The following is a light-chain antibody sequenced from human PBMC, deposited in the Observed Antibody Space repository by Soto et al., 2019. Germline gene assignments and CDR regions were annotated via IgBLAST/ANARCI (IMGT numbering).Light chain of an antibody. V-gene: IGKV3-20*01. Sequence: EIVLTQSPGSLSLSPGQRATLSCRASQSVDTTFFAWYQKKPGQAPRLLIYGASKRATGIPDRFSGSGSGKDFTLIIRRLDPEVFAVYYCQQYMSSVTFGQGTKVEIK. J-gene: IGKJ1*01. CDR2: GAS. CDR3: QQYMSSVT. CDR1: QSVDTTF.